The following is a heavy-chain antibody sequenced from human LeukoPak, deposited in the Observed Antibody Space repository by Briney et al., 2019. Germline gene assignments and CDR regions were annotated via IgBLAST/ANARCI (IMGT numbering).Heavy chain of an antibody. D-gene: IGHD6-19*01. J-gene: IGHJ5*02. Sequence: GASVKVSCKASGGTFSSYAISWVRQAPGQGLEWMGGIIPILGIANYAQKFQGRVTITADKSTSTAYMELSSLRSEDTAVYYCARDSSGWSLGDWFDPWGQGTLVTVSS. V-gene: IGHV1-69*10. CDR2: IIPILGIA. CDR3: ARDSSGWSLGDWFDP. CDR1: GGTFSSYA.